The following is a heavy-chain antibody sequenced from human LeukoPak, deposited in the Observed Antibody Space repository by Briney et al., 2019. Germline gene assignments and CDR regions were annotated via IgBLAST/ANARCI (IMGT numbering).Heavy chain of an antibody. CDR2: ITSSGRYI. J-gene: IGHJ6*03. V-gene: IGHV3-21*01. D-gene: IGHD1-26*01. Sequence: KSGGSLRLSCAASGFTFSSYSMNWVRQAPGKGLEWVSSITSSGRYIYYADSVKGRFTISRDNAKNSLYLQMNSLGPEDTAVYYCARDPYSGNYGNYYYYYMDVWGKGTTVTISS. CDR3: ARDPYSGNYGNYYYYYMDV. CDR1: GFTFSSYS.